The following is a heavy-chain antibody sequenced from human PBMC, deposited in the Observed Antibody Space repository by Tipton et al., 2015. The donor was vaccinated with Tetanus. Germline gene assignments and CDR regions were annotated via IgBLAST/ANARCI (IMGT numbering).Heavy chain of an antibody. V-gene: IGHV3-23*01. CDR3: AKVRGTLRYSFDS. D-gene: IGHD1-26*01. CDR2: LSLGGTT. J-gene: IGHJ5*01. CDR1: GLAFDNYA. Sequence: SLRLSCVASGLAFDNYAMSWVRQSPVKGLEWVPTLSLGGTTYYADSVRGRFTTSRDDSKNTLYLHMTSLRAEDTAVYYCAKVRGTLRYSFDSWGQGTLVTVSS.